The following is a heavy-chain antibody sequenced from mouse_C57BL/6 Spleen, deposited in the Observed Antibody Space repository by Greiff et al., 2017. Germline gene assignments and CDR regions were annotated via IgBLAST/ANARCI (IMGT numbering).Heavy chain of an antibody. CDR3: ARSYYYGSSPCDY. CDR2: IDPANGNT. D-gene: IGHD1-1*01. V-gene: IGHV14-3*01. Sequence: EVQLQQSVAELVRPGASVKLSCTASGFNIKNTYMHWVKQRPEQGLEWLGRIDPANGNTKYAPKFQGKATITADTSSNTAYLQLRSLTSEDTAIYYSARSYYYGSSPCDYWGQGTTLTVSS. J-gene: IGHJ2*01. CDR1: GFNIKNTY.